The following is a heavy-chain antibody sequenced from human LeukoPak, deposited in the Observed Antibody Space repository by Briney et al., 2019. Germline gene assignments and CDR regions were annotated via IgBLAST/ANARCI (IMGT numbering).Heavy chain of an antibody. CDR3: ARASLQSVYFDY. CDR1: GDSVSSNGIA. CDR2: TYYRSKWNN. J-gene: IGHJ4*02. Sequence: SQTLSLTCAISGDSVSSNGIAGSWIRQSPSRGLEWLGRTYYRSKWNNDYAVSVKSRITINPDTSKNQFSLQLNSVTPEDTAVYYCARASLQSVYFDYWGQGTLVTVSS. V-gene: IGHV6-1*01.